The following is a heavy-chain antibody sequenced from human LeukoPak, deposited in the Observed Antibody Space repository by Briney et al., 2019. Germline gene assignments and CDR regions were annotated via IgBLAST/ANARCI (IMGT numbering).Heavy chain of an antibody. CDR1: GFTFDDYA. J-gene: IGHJ6*03. D-gene: IGHD3-10*01. CDR3: AKTAGSNYYYYYMDV. V-gene: IGHV3-30*02. CDR2: IRYDGSNK. Sequence: GGSLRLSCAASGFTFDDYAMHWVRQAPGKGLEWVAFIRYDGSNKYYADSVKGRFTISRDNSKNTLYLQMNSLRTGDTAVYYCAKTAGSNYYYYYMDVWGKGTTVTVSS.